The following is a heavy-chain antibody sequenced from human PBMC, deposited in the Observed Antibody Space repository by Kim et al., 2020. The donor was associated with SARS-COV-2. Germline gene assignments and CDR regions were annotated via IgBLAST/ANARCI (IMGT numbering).Heavy chain of an antibody. D-gene: IGHD6-19*01. CDR3: TKDLSLIVVAGNLDY. Sequence: DSVKGRFTISRDNSKNSLYLQMNSLRTEDTAFYYCTKDLSLIVVAGNLDYWGQGTLVTVSS. J-gene: IGHJ4*02. V-gene: IGHV3-43*01.